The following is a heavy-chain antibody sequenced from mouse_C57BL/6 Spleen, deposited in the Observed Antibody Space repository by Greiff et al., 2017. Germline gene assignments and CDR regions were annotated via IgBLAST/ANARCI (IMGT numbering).Heavy chain of an antibody. CDR2: INPSSGYT. Sequence: VQLQQSGAELARPGASVKMSCKASGYTFTSYTMHWVKQRPGQGLEWIGYINPSSGYTKYNQKFKDKATLTADKSSSTAYMQLSSLTSEDSAVXYYESANWDLYCFAYWGQGTTLTVSS. CDR3: ESANWDLYCFAY. J-gene: IGHJ2*01. V-gene: IGHV1-4*01. CDR1: GYTFTSYT. D-gene: IGHD4-1*01.